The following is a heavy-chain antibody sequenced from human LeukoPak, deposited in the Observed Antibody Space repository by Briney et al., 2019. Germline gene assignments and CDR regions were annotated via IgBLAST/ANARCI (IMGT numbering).Heavy chain of an antibody. CDR2: IYYSGST. Sequence: SETLSLTCTVSGDSVSSGSYYWSWIRQPPGKGLEWIGSIYYSGSTYYSPSLKSRVTISVDTSKNQFSLKLSSVTAADTAVYYCARHDSEGDINWFDPWGQGTLVTVSS. V-gene: IGHV4-39*01. D-gene: IGHD2-15*01. CDR1: GDSVSSGSYY. CDR3: ARHDSEGDINWFDP. J-gene: IGHJ5*02.